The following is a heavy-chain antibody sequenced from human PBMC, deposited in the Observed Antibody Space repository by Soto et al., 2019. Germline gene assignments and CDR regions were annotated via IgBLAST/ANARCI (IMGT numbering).Heavy chain of an antibody. CDR2: IIPIFGTA. D-gene: IGHD4-17*01. J-gene: IGHJ3*02. CDR1: GGTFSSYA. V-gene: IGHV1-69*12. Sequence: QVQLVQSGAEVKKPGSSVKVSCKASGGTFSSYAISWVRQAPGQGLEWMGGIIPIFGTANYAQKFQGRVTITADESTSTAYMELSSLRSEDTAVYYCARANPRPHPPRDYDAFDIWGQGTMVTVSS. CDR3: ARANPRPHPPRDYDAFDI.